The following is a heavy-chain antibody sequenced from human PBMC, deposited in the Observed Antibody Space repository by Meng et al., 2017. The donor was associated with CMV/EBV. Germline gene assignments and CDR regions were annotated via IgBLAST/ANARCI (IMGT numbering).Heavy chain of an antibody. Sequence: ASVKVSCKASGYTFTSYGISWVRQAPGQGLEWMGWISAYNGNTNYAQKLQGRVTMTTDTSTSTAYMELRSLRSDDTAVYYCARGVVVMVAATPWTGGMDVWGQGTTVTVSS. CDR1: GYTFTSYG. V-gene: IGHV1-18*01. D-gene: IGHD2-15*01. CDR2: ISAYNGNT. J-gene: IGHJ6*02. CDR3: ARGVVVMVAATPWTGGMDV.